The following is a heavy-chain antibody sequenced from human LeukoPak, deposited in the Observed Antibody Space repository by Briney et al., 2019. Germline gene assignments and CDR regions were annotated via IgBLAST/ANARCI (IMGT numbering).Heavy chain of an antibody. Sequence: SETLSLTCTVSGGSISSYYWSWIRQPPGKGLEWIGYIYYSGSTNYNPSLKSRVTISVDTSKNQFSLKLSSVTAADTAVYYCARHGAYSSRVSPYYYYYGMDVWGQGTTVTVSS. J-gene: IGHJ6*02. D-gene: IGHD6-13*01. CDR1: GGSISSYY. V-gene: IGHV4-59*08. CDR3: ARHGAYSSRVSPYYYYYGMDV. CDR2: IYYSGST.